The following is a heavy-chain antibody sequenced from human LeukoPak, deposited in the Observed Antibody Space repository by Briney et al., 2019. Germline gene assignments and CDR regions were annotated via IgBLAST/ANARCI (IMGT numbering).Heavy chain of an antibody. CDR1: GGSISSSGSY. CDR3: ARDKRRIAAASWFDP. J-gene: IGHJ5*02. D-gene: IGHD6-13*01. V-gene: IGHV4-39*06. CDR2: IYSSGST. Sequence: SETLSLTCTVSGGSISSSGSYWGWVRHPPGRGLEWIGSIYSSGSTYNPSLKSRVTISVDSSKNQFTLNLTSVNAADTAVYYCARDKRRIAAASWFDPWGQGTLVTVSS.